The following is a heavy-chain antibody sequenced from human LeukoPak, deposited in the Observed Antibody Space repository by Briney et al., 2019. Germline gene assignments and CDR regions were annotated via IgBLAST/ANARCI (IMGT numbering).Heavy chain of an antibody. CDR1: GFTFSSYS. V-gene: IGHV3-21*01. Sequence: PGGSLRLSCAASGFTFSSYSMNWVRQAPGKGLEWVSSISSSSSYIYYADSVKGGFTISGDNAKNSLYLQMNSLRDEDTAVYYCAREIVVVVAASGAFDIWGQGTMVTVSS. D-gene: IGHD2-15*01. J-gene: IGHJ3*02. CDR2: ISSSSSYI. CDR3: AREIVVVVAASGAFDI.